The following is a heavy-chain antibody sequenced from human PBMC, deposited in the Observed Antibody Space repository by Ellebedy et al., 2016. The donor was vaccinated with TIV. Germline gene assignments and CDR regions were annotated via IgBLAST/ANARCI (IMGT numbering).Heavy chain of an antibody. D-gene: IGHD6-13*01. J-gene: IGHJ6*02. CDR3: ARYSSSWYQYYYYYGMDV. CDR2: MNPNSGNT. Sequence: ASVKVSCXASGYTFTSYDINWVRQATGQGLEWMGWMNPNSGNTGYAQKFQGRVTMTRDTSISTAYMELSSLRSEDTAVYYCARYSSSWYQYYYYYGMDVWGQGTTVTVSS. V-gene: IGHV1-8*01. CDR1: GYTFTSYD.